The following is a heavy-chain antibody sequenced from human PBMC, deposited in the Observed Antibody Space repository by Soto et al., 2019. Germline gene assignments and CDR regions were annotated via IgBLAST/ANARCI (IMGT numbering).Heavy chain of an antibody. CDR1: GGTFSSYA. CDR3: ARNGQQLVFYSCFDP. D-gene: IGHD6-13*01. V-gene: IGHV1-69*01. CDR2: IIPIFGTA. J-gene: IGHJ5*02. Sequence: QMQLVQSGAEVKKPGSSVKVSCKTSGGTFSSYAVSWVRQAPRQWLEWMGGIIPIFGTANYAQKFQGRVTITADESTSTAYMELSSLRSEDTAVYYCARNGQQLVFYSCFDPWGQGTLVTVSS.